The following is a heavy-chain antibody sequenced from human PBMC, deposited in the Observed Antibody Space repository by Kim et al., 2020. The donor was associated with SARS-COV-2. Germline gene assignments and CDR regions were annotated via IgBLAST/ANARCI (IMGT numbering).Heavy chain of an antibody. Sequence: SETLSLTCTVSGGSISSSSYYWGWIRQPPGKGLEWIGSIYYSGSTYYNPSLKSRVTISVDTSKNQFSLKLSSVTAADTAVYYCARHLPTSQSGPFTYWGQGTLVTVSS. J-gene: IGHJ4*02. D-gene: IGHD2-15*01. CDR1: GGSISSSSYY. CDR3: ARHLPTSQSGPFTY. CDR2: IYYSGST. V-gene: IGHV4-39*01.